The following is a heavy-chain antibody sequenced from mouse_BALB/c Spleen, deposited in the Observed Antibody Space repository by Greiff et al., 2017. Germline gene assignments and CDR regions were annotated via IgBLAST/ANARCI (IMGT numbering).Heavy chain of an antibody. Sequence: EVQLVESGGGLVKPGGSLKLSCAASGFTFSSYAMSWVRQSPEKRLEWVAEISSGGSYTYYPDTVTGRFTISRDNAKNTLYLEMSSLRSEDTAMYYCARYYGNLYAMDYWGQGTSVTVSS. J-gene: IGHJ4*01. CDR2: ISSGGSYT. V-gene: IGHV5-9-4*01. D-gene: IGHD2-1*01. CDR3: ARYYGNLYAMDY. CDR1: GFTFSSYA.